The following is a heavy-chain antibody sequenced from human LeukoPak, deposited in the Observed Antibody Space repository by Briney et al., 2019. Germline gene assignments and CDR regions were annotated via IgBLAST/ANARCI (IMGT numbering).Heavy chain of an antibody. CDR1: GFTFSNYA. J-gene: IGHJ4*02. D-gene: IGHD2-21*02. CDR3: ARDKIVVVTAIRGYYFDY. V-gene: IGHV3-23*01. Sequence: GGSLRLSCAASGFTFSNYAMSWVRQAPGKGLEWVSVISGSGGSTYYADSVKGRFTISRDNSKNTLYLQMSSLRAEDTAVYYCARDKIVVVTAIRGYYFDYWGQGTLVTVSS. CDR2: ISGSGGST.